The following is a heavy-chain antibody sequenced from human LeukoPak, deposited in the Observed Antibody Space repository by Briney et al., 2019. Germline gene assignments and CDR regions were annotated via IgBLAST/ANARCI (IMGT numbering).Heavy chain of an antibody. J-gene: IGHJ4*02. CDR1: GGSISSGGYY. CDR2: IYYSGST. D-gene: IGHD3-22*01. Sequence: PSQTLSLTCTVSGGSISSGGYYWSWIREHPGKGLEWIGYIYYSGSTYYNPSLKSRGTISVDTSKNHFSLKLSSVTAADTAVYYCAREGLRGYSDRSDYWGQGTLVTVSS. CDR3: AREGLRGYSDRSDY. V-gene: IGHV4-31*03.